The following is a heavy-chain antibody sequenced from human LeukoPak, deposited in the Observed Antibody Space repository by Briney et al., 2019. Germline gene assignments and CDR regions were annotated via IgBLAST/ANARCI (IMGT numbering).Heavy chain of an antibody. CDR3: AREAAAAHFDY. D-gene: IGHD6-13*01. V-gene: IGHV1-2*02. Sequence: GASVQVSRKVSGYTFTVYYIDWVRQAPGQGLEWMGRINPNSGGTNYAQRLQGRVTITRHTSISTPHMDLDMLRYDDTAVYYCAREAAAAHFDYWGQGTLVTVSS. J-gene: IGHJ4*02. CDR1: GYTFTVYY. CDR2: INPNSGGT.